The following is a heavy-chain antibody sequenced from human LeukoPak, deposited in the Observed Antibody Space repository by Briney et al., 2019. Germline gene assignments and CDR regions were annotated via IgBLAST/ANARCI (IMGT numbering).Heavy chain of an antibody. J-gene: IGHJ5*02. Sequence: PGGSLRLSCAASGFTFSSYSMNWVRQAPGKGLEWVSYISSSGSTIYYADSVKGRFTISRDNAKNSLYLQMNSLRAEDTAVYYCAREVHILTTWGQGTLVTVSS. CDR2: ISSSGSTI. CDR1: GFTFSSYS. D-gene: IGHD3-9*01. V-gene: IGHV3-48*04. CDR3: AREVHILTT.